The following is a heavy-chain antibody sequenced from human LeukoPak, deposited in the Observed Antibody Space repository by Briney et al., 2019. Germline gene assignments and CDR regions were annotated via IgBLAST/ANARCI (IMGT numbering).Heavy chain of an antibody. CDR3: ARDPPPFWTGYSFQYYGMDV. Sequence: GGSLRLSCAASGFTFSSHDVNWVRQAPGKGLEWVSHISSSSGTIYCVDSVKGRFTISRDNAKNSLFLQMNSLRDEDTAVYYCARDPPPFWTGYSFQYYGMDVWGQGTTVTVSS. CDR1: GFTFSSHD. J-gene: IGHJ6*02. D-gene: IGHD3/OR15-3a*01. V-gene: IGHV3-48*02. CDR2: ISSSSGTI.